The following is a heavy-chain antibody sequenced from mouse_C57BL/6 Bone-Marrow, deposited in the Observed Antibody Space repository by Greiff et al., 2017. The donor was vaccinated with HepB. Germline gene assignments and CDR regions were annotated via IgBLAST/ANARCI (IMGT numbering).Heavy chain of an antibody. CDR3: ARRSSFWYFDV. CDR1: GYTFTSYT. J-gene: IGHJ1*03. D-gene: IGHD1-1*01. V-gene: IGHV1-4*01. Sequence: QVQLQQSGAELARPGASVKMSCKASGYTFTSYTMHGVKQRPGQGLEWIGYINPSSGYTKYNQKFKDKATLTADKSSSTAYMQLSSLTSEDSAVYYCARRSSFWYFDVWGTGTTVTVSS. CDR2: INPSSGYT.